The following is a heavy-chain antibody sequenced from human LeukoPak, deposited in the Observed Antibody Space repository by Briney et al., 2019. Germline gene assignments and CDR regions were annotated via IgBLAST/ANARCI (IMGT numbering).Heavy chain of an antibody. D-gene: IGHD3-3*01. CDR1: GCSISSYY. J-gene: IGHJ4*02. V-gene: IGHV4-59*01. Sequence: SETLCLTCTVSGCSISSYYWSWIRQPPGKGLGWIGYIYYSGSTNYNPSLKSRVTITVATSKNQFSLKLSSVTAADTAVYYCAGSISGVVIYFDYWGQGTLVTVSS. CDR3: AGSISGVVIYFDY. CDR2: IYYSGST.